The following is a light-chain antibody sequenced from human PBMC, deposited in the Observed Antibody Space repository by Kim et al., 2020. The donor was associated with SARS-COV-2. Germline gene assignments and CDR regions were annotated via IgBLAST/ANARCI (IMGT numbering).Light chain of an antibody. V-gene: IGKV3-11*01. CDR2: DAS. Sequence: VVRQSPATLSLSPGERATLSCRASQSVATYLAWYQQKPGQAPRLLIYDASKRATGIPAMFRGSGSGTDFTLTIGTLEPEDSAVYYCKQRGNFGQGTRLEIK. CDR3: KQRGN. J-gene: IGKJ5*01. CDR1: QSVATY.